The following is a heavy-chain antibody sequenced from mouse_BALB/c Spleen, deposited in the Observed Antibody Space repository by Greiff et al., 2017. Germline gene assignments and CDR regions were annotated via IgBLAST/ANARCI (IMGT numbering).Heavy chain of an antibody. D-gene: IGHD3-1*01. V-gene: IGHV5-6-3*01. CDR3: ARYRGYCYGIGY. J-gene: IGHJ4*01. CDR2: INSNGGST. Sequence: EVKLMESGGGLVQPGGSLKLSCAASGFTFSSYGMSWVRQTPDKRLELVATINSNGGSTYYPDSVKGRFTISRDNAKNTLYLQMSSLKSEDTAMYYCARYRGYCYGIGYRGQGTSVTVSS. CDR1: GFTFSSYG.